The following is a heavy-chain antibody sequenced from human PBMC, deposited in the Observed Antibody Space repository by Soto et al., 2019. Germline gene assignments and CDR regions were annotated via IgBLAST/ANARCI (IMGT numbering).Heavy chain of an antibody. D-gene: IGHD3-22*01. CDR1: GYSFTSYW. CDR2: IYPGDSDT. CDR3: ARHRRGSGYYDSSGYRRIGYYYYGMDV. V-gene: IGHV5-51*01. Sequence: RGESLKISCKGSGYSFTSYWIGWVRQMPGKGLEWMGIIYPGDSDTRYSPSFQGQVTISADKSISTAYLQWSSLKASDTAMYYCARHRRGSGYYDSSGYRRIGYYYYGMDVWGQGTTVTVSS. J-gene: IGHJ6*02.